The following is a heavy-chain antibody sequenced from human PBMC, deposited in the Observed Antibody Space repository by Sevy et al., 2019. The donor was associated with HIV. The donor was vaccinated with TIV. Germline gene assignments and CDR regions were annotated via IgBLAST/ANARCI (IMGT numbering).Heavy chain of an antibody. V-gene: IGHV4-31*03. D-gene: IGHD3-22*01. CDR3: ARSSTMIVVVGNGFDP. Sequence: SETLSLTCTVSGGSISSGGYYWSWIRQHPGKGLEWIGYNYYSGSTYYNPSLKSRVTISVDTSKNQFSLKLSSVTAADTAVYYCARSSTMIVVVGNGFDPWGQGTLVTVSS. CDR2: NYYSGST. CDR1: GGSISSGGYY. J-gene: IGHJ5*02.